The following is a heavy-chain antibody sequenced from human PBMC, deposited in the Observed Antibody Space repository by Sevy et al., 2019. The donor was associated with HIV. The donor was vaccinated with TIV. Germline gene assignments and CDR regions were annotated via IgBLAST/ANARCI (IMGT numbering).Heavy chain of an antibody. CDR3: AKDAGEAVAGYYYYYGMDV. CDR1: GFTFDDYA. D-gene: IGHD6-19*01. CDR2: ISWNSGSI. J-gene: IGHJ6*02. Sequence: GGSLSLSCAASGFTFDDYAMHWVRQPPGKGLEWVSGISWNSGSIGYADSVKGRFTISRDNAKNSLYLQMNSLRAEDTALYYCAKDAGEAVAGYYYYYGMDVWGQGTTVTVSS. V-gene: IGHV3-9*01.